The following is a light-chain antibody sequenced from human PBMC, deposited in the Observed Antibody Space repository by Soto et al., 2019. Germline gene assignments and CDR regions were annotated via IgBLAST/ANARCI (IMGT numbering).Light chain of an antibody. CDR2: DNN. CDR1: SSNIGRDP. Sequence: QSVLTQPPSASGTPGQRVTISCSGSSSNIGRDPVNWYQELPGTAPKLLIYDNNQRPSGVPARFSGSKSGTSASLAISGLQSEDEADYFCAGWDGSLRGFVFGTGTKVTVL. J-gene: IGLJ1*01. V-gene: IGLV1-44*01. CDR3: AGWDGSLRGFV.